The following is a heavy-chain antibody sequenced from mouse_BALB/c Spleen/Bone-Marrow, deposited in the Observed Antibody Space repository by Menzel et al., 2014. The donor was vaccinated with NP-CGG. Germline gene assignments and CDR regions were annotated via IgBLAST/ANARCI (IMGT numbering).Heavy chain of an antibody. Sequence: EVMLVESGGGLVQPGGSLKLSCAASGFDFSRYWTTWVRQAPGKGLEWIGEINPDSSTINYTPSLKDKFIISRDSAKNTLYLQMSKVRSEDTALYYCAKNYYYGYVAYWGQGTLVTVSA. CDR1: GFDFSRYW. CDR3: AKNYYYGYVAY. V-gene: IGHV4-1*02. J-gene: IGHJ3*01. D-gene: IGHD1-2*01. CDR2: INPDSSTI.